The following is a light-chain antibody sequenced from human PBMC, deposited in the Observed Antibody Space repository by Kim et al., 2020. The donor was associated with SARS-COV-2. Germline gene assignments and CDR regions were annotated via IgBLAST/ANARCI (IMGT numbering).Light chain of an antibody. V-gene: IGKV3-11*01. CDR3: QQRTNPLT. CDR1: QSVNSD. CDR2: DAS. J-gene: IGKJ4*01. Sequence: LPFSPEERAPLSLRASQSVNSDLVWYQQKPGQSPRLLIYDASNRATGIPARFSGSGFRTDFTLAISSLEPEDSAVYYCQQRTNPLTFGGGTKLEI.